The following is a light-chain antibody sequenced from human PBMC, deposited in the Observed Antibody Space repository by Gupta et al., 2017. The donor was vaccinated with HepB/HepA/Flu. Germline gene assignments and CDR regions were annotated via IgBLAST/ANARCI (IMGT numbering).Light chain of an antibody. V-gene: IGKV4-1*01. CDR3: QQYYSTPPTLT. J-gene: IGKJ4*01. Sequence: DIVMTQSPDSLAVSLGERATINCKSSQSVLYSSNNKNYLAWYQQKPGQPPKLLIYWASTRESGVPERFSGSGSGTDFTLTISSLQAEDVAVYYCQQYYSTPPTLTFGGGTKVEIK. CDR2: WAS. CDR1: QSVLYSSNNKNY.